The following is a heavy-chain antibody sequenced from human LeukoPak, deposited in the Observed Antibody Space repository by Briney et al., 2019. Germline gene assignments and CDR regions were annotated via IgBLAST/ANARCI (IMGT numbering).Heavy chain of an antibody. V-gene: IGHV3-30*03. CDR3: VKGSLTYTGGYFDY. CDR1: GFTFSAYT. J-gene: IGHJ4*02. CDR2: ISYDGTDK. Sequence: GGSLRLSCAASGFTFSAYTMHWVRQTPGKGLEWVAVISYDGTDKYYAGSVRGRFTISRDNAKDTLSLQMNSLRAEDTAVYYCVKGSLTYTGGYFDYWGQGTLVTVSS. D-gene: IGHD3-10*01.